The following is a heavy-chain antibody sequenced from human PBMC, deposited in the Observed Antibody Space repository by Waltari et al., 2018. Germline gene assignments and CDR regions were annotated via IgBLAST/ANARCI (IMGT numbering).Heavy chain of an antibody. CDR1: VGSFISYY. V-gene: IGHV4-59*01. D-gene: IGHD2-2*01. J-gene: IGHJ6*03. CDR2: IYYSGST. Sequence: QVQLQESGPGLVKPSATLSLTCTLSVGSFISYYCSWIRQPPGHGLEWIGYIYYSGSTNYNPSLKSRVTISVDTSKNQFSLKLSSVTAADTAVYYCARELGYCSSTSCHGYYMDVWGKGTTVTISS. CDR3: ARELGYCSSTSCHGYYMDV.